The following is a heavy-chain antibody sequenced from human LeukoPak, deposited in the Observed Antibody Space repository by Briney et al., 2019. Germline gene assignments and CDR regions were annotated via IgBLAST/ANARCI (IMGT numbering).Heavy chain of an antibody. CDR3: ARDVNGFNYGSAFDV. D-gene: IGHD3-10*01. CDR2: IYTSGGP. V-gene: IGHV4-61*02. Sequence: SSETLSLTCTVSDGSISSGSYYWSWIGQPAGKGLEWVGRIYTSGGPNYNPSLKSRVTISVDTSKNQFSLKLTSVTAADTAVYYCARDVNGFNYGSAFDVWGQGTMVTVSS. J-gene: IGHJ3*01. CDR1: DGSISSGSYY.